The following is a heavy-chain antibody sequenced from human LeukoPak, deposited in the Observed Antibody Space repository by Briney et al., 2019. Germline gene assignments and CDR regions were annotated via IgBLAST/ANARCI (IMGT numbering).Heavy chain of an antibody. CDR1: GGSISSYY. J-gene: IGHJ4*02. Sequence: PSETLSLTCTVSGGSISSYYWSWIRQPPGKGLEWIGYMYYSGSTNYNPSLKSRVTISVDTSKNKFSLKLSSVTAADTAVYYCAREVINSSGWYREYYFDYWGQGTLVTVSS. CDR2: MYYSGST. V-gene: IGHV4-59*01. D-gene: IGHD6-19*01. CDR3: AREVINSSGWYREYYFDY.